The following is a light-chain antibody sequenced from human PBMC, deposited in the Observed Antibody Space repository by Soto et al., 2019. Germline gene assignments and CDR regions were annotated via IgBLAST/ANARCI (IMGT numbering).Light chain of an antibody. V-gene: IGLV2-23*02. CDR1: SSDVGSYNL. Sequence: QSALTQPASVSGSPGQSITISCTGTSSDVGSYNLVSWYQQHPGKAPKLMIYEVSKRPSGVPNRFSGSKSGNTASLTISGLQAEDEADYYCCSYAGSCTLYVFGTGTKVTVL. J-gene: IGLJ1*01. CDR2: EVS. CDR3: CSYAGSCTLYV.